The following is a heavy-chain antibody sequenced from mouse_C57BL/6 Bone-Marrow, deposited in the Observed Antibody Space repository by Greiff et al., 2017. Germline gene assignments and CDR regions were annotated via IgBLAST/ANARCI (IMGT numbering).Heavy chain of an antibody. Sequence: EVKVVESGAELVRPGASVKLSCTASGFNIKDDYMHWVKQRPEQGLEWIGWIDPENGDTEYASKFQGKATITADTSSNTAYLQLSSRTSEDTAVYYCKITTGAYWGQGTLVTVSA. CDR2: IDPENGDT. J-gene: IGHJ3*01. D-gene: IGHD1-1*01. CDR1: GFNIKDDY. V-gene: IGHV14-4*01. CDR3: KITTGAY.